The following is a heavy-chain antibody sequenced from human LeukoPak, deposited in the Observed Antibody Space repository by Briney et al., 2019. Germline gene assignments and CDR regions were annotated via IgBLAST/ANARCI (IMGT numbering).Heavy chain of an antibody. J-gene: IGHJ4*02. Sequence: SETLSLTCAVYGGSLSGYYWSWTRQPPGKGLEWIGEINHSGSTNYNPSLKSRVTISVDTSKNQFSLKLSSVTAADTAVYYCATFGSGRYYFDYWGQGTLVTVSS. CDR2: INHSGST. CDR1: GGSLSGYY. D-gene: IGHD3-10*01. V-gene: IGHV4-34*01. CDR3: ATFGSGRYYFDY.